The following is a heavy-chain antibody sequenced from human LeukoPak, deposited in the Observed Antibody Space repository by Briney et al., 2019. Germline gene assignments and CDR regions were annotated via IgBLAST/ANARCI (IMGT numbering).Heavy chain of an antibody. CDR3: ARSNWNKGFDY. CDR1: GGSIGSYY. CDR2: IYYGGNT. Sequence: PSETLSLTCTVSGGSIGSYYWSWIRQPPGKGLEWIGYIYYGGNTDHNPSLKSRVSISVDTSKNQFSLKLSSVTAADTAVYYCARSNWNKGFDYWGQGTLVTVSS. D-gene: IGHD1/OR15-1a*01. J-gene: IGHJ4*02. V-gene: IGHV4-59*01.